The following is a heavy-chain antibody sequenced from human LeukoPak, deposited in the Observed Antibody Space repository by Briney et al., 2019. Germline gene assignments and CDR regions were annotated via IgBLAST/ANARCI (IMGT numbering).Heavy chain of an antibody. Sequence: SETLSLTCTVSGGAISSYYWSWIRQPPGKGLDWIGYIYYYGSSNYNPSLKSRVSISVDTSKNQFPLRLMSVTAADTAVYYCARLMGTSVYRGAYDYWGQGTLVTVSS. CDR3: ARLMGTSVYRGAYDY. J-gene: IGHJ4*02. D-gene: IGHD3-10*01. CDR1: GGAISSYY. CDR2: IYYYGSS. V-gene: IGHV4-59*01.